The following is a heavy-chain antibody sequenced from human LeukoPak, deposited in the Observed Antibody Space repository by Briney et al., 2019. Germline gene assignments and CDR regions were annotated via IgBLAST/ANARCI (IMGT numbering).Heavy chain of an antibody. J-gene: IGHJ4*02. V-gene: IGHV1-3*01. CDR3: ARASVGIPFDY. CDR2: INAGNGNT. D-gene: IGHD2-21*01. Sequence: ASVKASCKASGYTFTSYAMHWVRQAPGQRLEWMGWINAGNGNTKYSQKFQGRVTITRDTSASTAYMELSSLRSEDTAVYYCARASVGIPFDYWGQGTLVTVSS. CDR1: GYTFTSYA.